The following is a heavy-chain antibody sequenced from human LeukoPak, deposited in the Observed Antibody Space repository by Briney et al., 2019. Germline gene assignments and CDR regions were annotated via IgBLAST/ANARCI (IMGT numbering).Heavy chain of an antibody. V-gene: IGHV3-53*01. Sequence: GGSLRLSCAAPGFCVSSNYMSWVRQAPGKGLEWVSVIYSGDRTYYADSVKGRFTISRDSSKNTLYLQMNNLRVEDTAVYYCERVSMSQYWGQGTLVTVSS. J-gene: IGHJ4*02. CDR3: ERVSMSQY. D-gene: IGHD5/OR15-5a*01. CDR2: IYSGDRT. CDR1: GFCVSSNY.